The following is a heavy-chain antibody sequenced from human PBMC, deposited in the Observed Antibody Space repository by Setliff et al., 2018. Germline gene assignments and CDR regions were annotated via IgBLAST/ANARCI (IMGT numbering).Heavy chain of an antibody. CDR2: IYYGGGT. Sequence: PSETLSLTCAVSGYSISSGYYWGWVRQPTGTGLEWIATIYYGGGTYYNPSLKSRVTISLDMSKNQFSLRLNSLTAADTAVYFCARHRRPDYGDFISWYFDLWGRGTLVTVSS. D-gene: IGHD4-17*01. CDR3: ARHRRPDYGDFISWYFDL. V-gene: IGHV4-38-2*01. CDR1: GYSISSGYY. J-gene: IGHJ2*01.